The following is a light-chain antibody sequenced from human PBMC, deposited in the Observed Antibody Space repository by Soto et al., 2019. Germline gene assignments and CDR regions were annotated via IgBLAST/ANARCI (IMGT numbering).Light chain of an antibody. CDR1: QSLLHSNGYNY. V-gene: IGKV2-28*01. Sequence: DIVMIQSPLALPVTPGEPASISGRSSQSLLHSNGYNYLDWYLQQPGQSPQLLIFLGSNRASGVPDRFSGSGSGTDFTLKISRVEAGDVGIYYCMQSLQAPQLTFGGGTRVEIK. J-gene: IGKJ4*01. CDR2: LGS. CDR3: MQSLQAPQLT.